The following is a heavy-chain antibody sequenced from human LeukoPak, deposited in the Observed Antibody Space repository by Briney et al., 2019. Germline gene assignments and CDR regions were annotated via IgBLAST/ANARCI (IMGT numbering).Heavy chain of an antibody. CDR1: GDSVSSNTAV. Sequence: SQTLSLTCAVSGDSVSSNTAVWNWIRQSPSRGLEWLGRTYYTSKWNTDYAVSVKSRIVVNPDTSKNQFSLQLNSVTSEDTAVYYCARGRASAFDVWGQGTMVTVSS. D-gene: IGHD6-25*01. CDR3: ARGRASAFDV. CDR2: TYYTSKWNT. V-gene: IGHV6-1*01. J-gene: IGHJ3*01.